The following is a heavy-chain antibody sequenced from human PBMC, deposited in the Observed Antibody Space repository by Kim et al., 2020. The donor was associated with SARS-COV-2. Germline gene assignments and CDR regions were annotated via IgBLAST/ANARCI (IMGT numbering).Heavy chain of an antibody. CDR3: ARAPWNSIPQ. V-gene: IGHV7-4-1*02. CDR2: NP. D-gene: IGHD1-1*01. Sequence: NPAYAQGFTGRFVFSLDTSVSTAYLQISSLKAEDTAVYYCARAPWNSIPQWGQGTLVTVSS. J-gene: IGHJ4*02.